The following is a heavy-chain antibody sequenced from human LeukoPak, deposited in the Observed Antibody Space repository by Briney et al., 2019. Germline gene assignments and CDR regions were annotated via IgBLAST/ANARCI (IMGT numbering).Heavy chain of an antibody. J-gene: IGHJ6*03. V-gene: IGHV3-30*02. CDR3: AKSGVFGDGSGSSPYYYYYMDV. Sequence: GGSLRLSCVASGFTFISYGMHWGRQPPGKGLEGGAFIRYDGSNKYYADSVKGRFTISRDNSKNTLYLQMNSLRAEDTAVYYCAKSGVFGDGSGSSPYYYYYMDVWGKGTTVTVSS. CDR1: GFTFISYG. CDR2: IRYDGSNK. D-gene: IGHD3-10*01.